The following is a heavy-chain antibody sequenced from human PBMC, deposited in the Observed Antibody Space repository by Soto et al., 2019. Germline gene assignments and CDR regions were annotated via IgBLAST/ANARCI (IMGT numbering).Heavy chain of an antibody. Sequence: SETLSLTCAVSCVSISSSNWWSWVRQPPGKGREGVGEISHSGSPKYNPSLESRVTISVARSKNQFALKLSSVTAADTAVYYCAREVKYYYDSSGYYYDYWGQGTLVTVSS. CDR2: ISHSGSP. D-gene: IGHD3-22*01. CDR3: AREVKYYYDSSGYYYDY. J-gene: IGHJ4*02. CDR1: CVSISSSNW. V-gene: IGHV4-4*02.